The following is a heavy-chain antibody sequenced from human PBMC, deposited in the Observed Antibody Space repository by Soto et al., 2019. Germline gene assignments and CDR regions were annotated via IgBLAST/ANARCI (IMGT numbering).Heavy chain of an antibody. D-gene: IGHD3-10*01. Sequence: DVQLVESGGGSVRPGGSLRLSCAAFGFTYNSYDMHWVRQVAGGGLEWVSSMGGAGAKEYAASVRGRFIISRDNAKNSLYLQMDSLRVGDTAVYYCTRAAFGDGMDRWGQGTPVTVSS. CDR3: TRAAFGDGMDR. CDR2: MGGAGAK. J-gene: IGHJ6*02. CDR1: GFTYNSYD. V-gene: IGHV3-13*01.